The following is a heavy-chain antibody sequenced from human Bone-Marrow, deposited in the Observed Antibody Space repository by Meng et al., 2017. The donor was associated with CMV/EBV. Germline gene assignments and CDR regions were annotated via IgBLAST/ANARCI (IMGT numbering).Heavy chain of an antibody. CDR3: AREGWTYNWNFDWFDP. D-gene: IGHD1-7*01. CDR1: GYTFPSYG. V-gene: IGHV1-18*01. J-gene: IGHJ5*02. CDR2: ISAYNGNT. Sequence: QVQLVQSGDEVKKPGASLKVSCNASGYTFPSYGISWVRQAPGQGLEWMGWISAYNGNTNYAQKLQGRVTMTTDTSTSTAYMELRSLRSDDTAVYYCAREGWTYNWNFDWFDPWGQGTLVTVSS.